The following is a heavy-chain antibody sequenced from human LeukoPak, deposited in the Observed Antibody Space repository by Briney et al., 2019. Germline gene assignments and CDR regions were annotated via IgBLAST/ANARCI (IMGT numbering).Heavy chain of an antibody. J-gene: IGHJ6*02. CDR3: ARGFIVVVPAAILSGAYYYYGMDV. V-gene: IGHV4-34*01. D-gene: IGHD2-2*01. Sequence: SETLCLTCAVYGGSFSGYYWSWIRQPPGKGLEWIGEINHSGSTNYNPSLKSRVTISVDTSKNQFSLKLSSVTAADTAVYYCARGFIVVVPAAILSGAYYYYGMDVWGQGTTVTVSS. CDR1: GGSFSGYY. CDR2: INHSGST.